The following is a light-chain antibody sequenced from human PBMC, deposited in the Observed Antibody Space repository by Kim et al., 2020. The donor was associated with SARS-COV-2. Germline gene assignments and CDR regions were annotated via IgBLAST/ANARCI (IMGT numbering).Light chain of an antibody. J-gene: IGLJ3*02. CDR2: TND. V-gene: IGLV1-47*01. CDR3: AAWDDSLRGPV. Sequence: ELTQPPSASGTPGQRVTIFCSGSSSNVGGNNVYCYQQVPGTAPKLLIYTNDQRPSGVPDRFSGSKSGTSASLAISGLRSEDEADYYCAAWDDSLRGPVFGGGTQLTVL. CDR1: SSNVGGNN.